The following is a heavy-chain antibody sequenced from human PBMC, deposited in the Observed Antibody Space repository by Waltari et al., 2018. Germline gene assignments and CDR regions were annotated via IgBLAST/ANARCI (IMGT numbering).Heavy chain of an antibody. D-gene: IGHD6-6*01. J-gene: IGHJ5*02. Sequence: QVQLVHSVAEVKKPGASVKVSCKASGYTFTSYDINWVRQATGQGLEWMGWMNPNSGNTGYAQKFQGRVTSTRNTSISTAEMEMSSLRSEDTAVYYWARGLKGIAARRWFDPWGQGTLVTVSS. CDR3: ARGLKGIAARRWFDP. CDR1: GYTFTSYD. CDR2: MNPNSGNT. V-gene: IGHV1-8*03.